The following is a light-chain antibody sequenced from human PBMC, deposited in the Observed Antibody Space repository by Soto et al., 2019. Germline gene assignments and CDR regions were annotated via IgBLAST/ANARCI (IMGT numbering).Light chain of an antibody. V-gene: IGLV4-69*01. CDR1: SGHSSYA. CDR3: QTWGTGIRV. CDR2: LNSDGSH. J-gene: IGLJ2*01. Sequence: QSVLTQSPSASASLGASVKLTCTLSSGHSSYAIAWHQQQPEKGPRYLMKLNSDGSHSKGDGILDRFLGSSSGAERYLTISSLQSEDEADYYCQTWGTGIRVFGGGTKLTVL.